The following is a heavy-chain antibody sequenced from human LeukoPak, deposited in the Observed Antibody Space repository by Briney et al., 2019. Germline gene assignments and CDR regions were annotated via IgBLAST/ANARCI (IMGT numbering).Heavy chain of an antibody. CDR1: GFTFSSYA. D-gene: IGHD3-10*01. V-gene: IGHV3-30*04. CDR2: IFYDGSIG. Sequence: GGSLRLSCAGSGFTFSSYAMPWVRQAPGEGLEWVAVIFYDGSIGYYAESVKGRSTISRDNPKNTLDLQMNSPRAEATAVYYCARASITMARGELVFYFDYWGQGTLVTVSS. CDR3: ARASITMARGELVFYFDY. J-gene: IGHJ4*02.